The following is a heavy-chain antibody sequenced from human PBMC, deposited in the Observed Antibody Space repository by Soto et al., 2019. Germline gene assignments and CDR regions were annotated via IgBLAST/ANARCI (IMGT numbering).Heavy chain of an antibody. Sequence: EVQLVESGGGLVQPGGSLRLSCAASGFPFSSYSMDWVRQAPGQGLEWISYITTSSHTIYYADSVRGRFTISRDNAKNSLFLQINSLRDEDTPVYYCARHGIQVSHDVWGQGTTVIVSS. D-gene: IGHD5-18*01. CDR1: GFPFSSYS. V-gene: IGHV3-48*02. CDR2: ITTSSHTI. J-gene: IGHJ6*02. CDR3: ARHGIQVSHDV.